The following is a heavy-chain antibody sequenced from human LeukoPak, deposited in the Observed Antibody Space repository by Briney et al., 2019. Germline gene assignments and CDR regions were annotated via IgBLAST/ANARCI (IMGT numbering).Heavy chain of an antibody. Sequence: ASVKVSCKASGYTFTSYYMHWVRQAPGQALEWMGIINPSGGSASYAQKFQGRVTMTRDMSTSTVYMELSSLRSEDTAVYYCARGTYYDSRGYSGVRLFDYWGQGTLVTVSS. CDR1: GYTFTSYY. J-gene: IGHJ4*02. V-gene: IGHV1-46*01. CDR2: INPSGGSA. D-gene: IGHD3-22*01. CDR3: ARGTYYDSRGYSGVRLFDY.